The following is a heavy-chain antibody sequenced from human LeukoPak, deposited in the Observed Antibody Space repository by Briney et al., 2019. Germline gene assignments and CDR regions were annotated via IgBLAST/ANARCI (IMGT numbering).Heavy chain of an antibody. V-gene: IGHV3-23*01. J-gene: IGHJ5*02. D-gene: IGHD3-9*01. CDR3: AKGGDYDILTGYPNWFDP. Sequence: QTGGSLRLSCAASGFTFSTYAISWVRQAPGKGLEWVSGISGNGDNTYYADSVKGRFTIYRDNSKSRLSLQMNSLRAEDTAVYYCAKGGDYDILTGYPNWFDPWGQGTLVTVSS. CDR1: GFTFSTYA. CDR2: ISGNGDNT.